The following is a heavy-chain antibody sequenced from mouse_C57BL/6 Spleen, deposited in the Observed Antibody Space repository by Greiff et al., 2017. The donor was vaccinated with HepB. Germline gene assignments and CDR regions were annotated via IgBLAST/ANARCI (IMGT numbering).Heavy chain of an antibody. V-gene: IGHV2-2*01. CDR1: GFSLTSYG. J-gene: IGHJ2*01. Sequence: VQLVESGPGLVQPSQSLSITCTVSGFSLTSYGVHWVRQSPGKGLEWLGVIWSGGSTDYNAAFISRLSISKDNSKSQVFFKMNSLQADDTAIYYCARWYYGSSYGDYFDYWGQGTTLTVSS. CDR2: IWSGGST. D-gene: IGHD1-1*01. CDR3: ARWYYGSSYGDYFDY.